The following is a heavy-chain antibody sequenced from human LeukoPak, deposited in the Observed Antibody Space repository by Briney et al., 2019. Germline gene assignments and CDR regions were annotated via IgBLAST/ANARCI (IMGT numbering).Heavy chain of an antibody. D-gene: IGHD2-21*02. Sequence: SVKVSCKASGGTFSSYAISWVRQAPGQGLEWMGGIIPIFGTANYAQKFQGRVTMTRDMSTSTVYMELSSLRSEDTAVYYCARGVTTISSYMDVWGKGTTVTVSS. J-gene: IGHJ6*03. V-gene: IGHV1-69*05. CDR3: ARGVTTISSYMDV. CDR2: IIPIFGTA. CDR1: GGTFSSYA.